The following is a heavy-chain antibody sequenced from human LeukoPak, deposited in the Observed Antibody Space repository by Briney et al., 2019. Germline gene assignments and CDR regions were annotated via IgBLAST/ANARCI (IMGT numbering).Heavy chain of an antibody. CDR3: AKQGAGIRD. J-gene: IGHJ4*02. CDR1: GFTFSSYS. Sequence: GGSLRLSCATSGFTFSSYSMNWVREAPGKGLEWISYISGSSSTIYYADSVKGRFTISRDNAKNSLYLQMNSLRAEDTAVYYCAKQGAGIRDWGQGTLVTVSS. D-gene: IGHD6-19*01. CDR2: ISGSSSTI. V-gene: IGHV3-48*01.